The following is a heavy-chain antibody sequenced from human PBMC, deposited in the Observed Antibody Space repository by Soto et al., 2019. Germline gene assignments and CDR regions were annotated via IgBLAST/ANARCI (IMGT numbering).Heavy chain of an antibody. CDR1: GYTITRYG. CDR3: AKNGQPPYYYYGMDV. V-gene: IGHV1-18*01. J-gene: IGHJ6*02. D-gene: IGHD2-8*01. CDR2: ISGYNGDT. Sequence: QGQLVQSGGEVKKPGASVKVSCKASGYTITRYGISWVRQAPGQGLEWMGWISGYNGDTKYAQKFQGRVTMTVDTSTTTAYMELRSLTSDDRAVYYCAKNGQPPYYYYGMDVWGQGTTVTVS.